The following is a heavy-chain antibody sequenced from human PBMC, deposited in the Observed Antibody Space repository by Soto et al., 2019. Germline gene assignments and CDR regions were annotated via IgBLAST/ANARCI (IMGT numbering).Heavy chain of an antibody. D-gene: IGHD3-10*01. Sequence: QVQLQESGPGLVKPSGTLSLTCAVSGGSISSSNWWRWVRQTPGKGLEWIGEIYHSGSTNDNPSHKSRVTISVDKSKNQFSLKLSSVSAADTAVYYCARYRAFEESSPGYDYYGMDVWGQGTTVTVSS. CDR3: ARYRAFEESSPGYDYYGMDV. CDR2: IYHSGST. J-gene: IGHJ6*02. CDR1: GGSISSSNW. V-gene: IGHV4-4*02.